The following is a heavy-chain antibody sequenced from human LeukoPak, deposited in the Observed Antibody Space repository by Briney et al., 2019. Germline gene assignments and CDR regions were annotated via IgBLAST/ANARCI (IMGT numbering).Heavy chain of an antibody. V-gene: IGHV4-61*02. J-gene: IGHJ4*02. Sequence: SETLSLTCTVSGGSISSGSYYWSWIRQPAGKGLEWIGRIYTSGSTHYNPSLKSRVTISVDTSKNQFSLKLSSVTAADTAVYYCARDYCSGGSCYSDYWGQGTLVTVSS. CDR3: ARDYCSGGSCYSDY. D-gene: IGHD2-15*01. CDR1: GGSISSGSYY. CDR2: IYTSGST.